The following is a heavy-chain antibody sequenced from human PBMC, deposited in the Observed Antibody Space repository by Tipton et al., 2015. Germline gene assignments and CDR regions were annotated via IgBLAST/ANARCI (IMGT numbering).Heavy chain of an antibody. CDR1: GASISSTSYY. D-gene: IGHD3-10*01. V-gene: IGHV4-39*07. J-gene: IGHJ4*02. CDR2: IYDSGST. Sequence: TLSLTCTVSGASISSTSYYWGWIRQPPGKGLEWIGSIYDSGSTYYNPSLKSRVTISVDKSKNQFSLKLSSVTAADTAVYYCARGLLLWFGMSDYWGRGTLVTVSS. CDR3: ARGLLLWFGMSDY.